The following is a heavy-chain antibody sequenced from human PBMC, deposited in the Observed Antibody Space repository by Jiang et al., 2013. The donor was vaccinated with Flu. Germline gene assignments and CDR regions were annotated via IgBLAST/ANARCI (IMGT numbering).Heavy chain of an antibody. V-gene: IGHV2-70*04. CDR3: TRTPAGYSYDY. J-gene: IGHJ4*02. Sequence: KPTQTLTLTCTFSGFSLSTTGMRVSWIRQSPGKALEWLARIDWNDDKFYSTSLKTRLTISKDISKNQVVLTMTNMDPVDTATYYCTRTPAGYSYDYWGQGTLVTVSS. CDR2: IDWNDDK. D-gene: IGHD5-18*01. CDR1: GFSLSTTGMR.